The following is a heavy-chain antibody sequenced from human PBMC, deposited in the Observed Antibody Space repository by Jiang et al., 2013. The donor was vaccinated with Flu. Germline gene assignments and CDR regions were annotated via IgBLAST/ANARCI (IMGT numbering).Heavy chain of an antibody. D-gene: IGHD2-2*01. Sequence: SGAEVKKPGASVKVSCKASGYTFTSYAMHWVRQAPGQRLEWMGWINAGNGNTKYSQKFQGRVTITRDTSASTAYMELSSLRSEDTAVYYCARVPDIVVVPAALPLGIWGQGTMVTVSS. J-gene: IGHJ3*02. CDR2: INAGNGNT. V-gene: IGHV1-3*01. CDR3: ARVPDIVVVPAALPLGI. CDR1: GYTFTSYA.